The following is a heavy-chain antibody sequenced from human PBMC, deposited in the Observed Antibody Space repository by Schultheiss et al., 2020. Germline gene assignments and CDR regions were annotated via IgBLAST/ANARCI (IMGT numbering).Heavy chain of an antibody. CDR2: IKQDGSEE. CDR3: ARMDGATIDY. Sequence: GGSLRLSCAASGFTFSSYSMNWVRQAPGKGLQWVANIKQDGSEEYYLDSVKGRFTISRDNAKNSLYLQMNSLRVEDTAVYYCARMDGATIDYWGQGTLVTVSS. J-gene: IGHJ4*02. CDR1: GFTFSSYS. D-gene: IGHD1-26*01. V-gene: IGHV3-7*01.